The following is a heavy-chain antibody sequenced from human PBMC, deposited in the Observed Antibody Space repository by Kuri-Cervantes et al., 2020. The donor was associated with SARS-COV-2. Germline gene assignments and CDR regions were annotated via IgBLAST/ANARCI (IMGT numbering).Heavy chain of an antibody. J-gene: IGHJ4*02. CDR3: ARARYYDFWSGYYILDY. CDR1: GFTFSSYA. Sequence: GESLKISCAASGFTFSSYAMSWVRQAPGKGLEWVSAISGSGGSTYYADSVKGRFTISRDNSKNTLYLQMNSLRAEDTAVYYCARARYYDFWSGYYILDYWGQGTLVTVSS. V-gene: IGHV3-23*01. D-gene: IGHD3-3*01. CDR2: ISGSGGST.